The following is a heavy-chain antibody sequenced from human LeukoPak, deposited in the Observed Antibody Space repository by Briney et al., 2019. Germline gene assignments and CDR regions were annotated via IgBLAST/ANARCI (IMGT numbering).Heavy chain of an antibody. CDR1: GFTFSSYA. CDR3: ARTRGYSYADY. CDR2: ISYDGSNK. D-gene: IGHD5-18*01. V-gene: IGHV3-30-3*01. Sequence: GRSLRLSCAASGFTFSSYAMHWVRQAPGKGLEGVAVISYDGSNKYYADSVKGRFTISRDNSKNTLYLQMNSLRAEDTAVYYCARTRGYSYADYWGQGTLVTVSS. J-gene: IGHJ4*02.